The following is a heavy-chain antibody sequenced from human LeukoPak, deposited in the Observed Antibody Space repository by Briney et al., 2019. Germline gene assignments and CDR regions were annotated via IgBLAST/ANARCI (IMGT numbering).Heavy chain of an antibody. CDR3: ARDHDYCSSTSCYYWFDP. V-gene: IGHV1-69*05. CDR1: GGTFSSYA. CDR2: IIPIFGTA. J-gene: IGHJ5*02. Sequence: GSSVKVSXKASGGTFSSYAISWVRQAPGQGLEWMGGIIPIFGTAKYAQKFQGRVTITTDESTSTAYMELSSLRSEDTAVYYCARDHDYCSSTSCYYWFDPWGQGTLVTVSS. D-gene: IGHD2-2*01.